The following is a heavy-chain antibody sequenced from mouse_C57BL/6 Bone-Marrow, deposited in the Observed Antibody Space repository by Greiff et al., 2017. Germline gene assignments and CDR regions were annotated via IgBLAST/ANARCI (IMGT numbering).Heavy chain of an antibody. CDR2: INPSSGYT. J-gene: IGHJ2*01. CDR1: GYTFTSYW. CDR3: EKETS. Sequence: VQLQQSGAELVKPGASVKLSCKASGYTFTSYWMHWVKQRPGQGLEWIGYINPSSGYTKYNQKFKDKATLSADTSSITAYMQLSSLTYEDSAVYYCEKETSWGQGTTLTVSS. V-gene: IGHV1-7*01.